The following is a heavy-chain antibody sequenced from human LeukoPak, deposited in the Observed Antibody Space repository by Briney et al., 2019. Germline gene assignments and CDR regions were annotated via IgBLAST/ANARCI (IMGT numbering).Heavy chain of an antibody. V-gene: IGHV4-59*01. D-gene: IGHD2-15*01. Sequence: KPSETLSLTCTVSGGSISSYYWSWIRQPPGKGLEWIGYIYYSGSTNYNPSLKGRVTISVDTSKNQFSLKLSSVTAADTAVYYCARDGRMNWFDPWGQGTLVTVSS. CDR3: ARDGRMNWFDP. CDR1: GGSISSYY. J-gene: IGHJ5*02. CDR2: IYYSGST.